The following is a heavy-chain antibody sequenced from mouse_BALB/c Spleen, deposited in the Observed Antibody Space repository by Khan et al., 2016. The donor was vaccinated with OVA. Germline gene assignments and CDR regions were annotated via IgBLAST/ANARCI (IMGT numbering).Heavy chain of an antibody. V-gene: IGHV3-2*02. CDR3: ARTARIKY. Sequence: EVELLESGPGLVKPSQSLSLTCTVTGYSITSGYGWNWLRQFPGNKLEWMGYISYSGSTNYNPSLKSRISITRDTSKNQFFLQLNSVTTEDTATYYCARTARIKYWGQGTTLTVSS. CDR1: GYSITSGYG. J-gene: IGHJ2*01. CDR2: ISYSGST. D-gene: IGHD1-2*01.